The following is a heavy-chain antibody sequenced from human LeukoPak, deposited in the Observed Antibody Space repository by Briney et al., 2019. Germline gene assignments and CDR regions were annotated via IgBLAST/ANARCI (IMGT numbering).Heavy chain of an antibody. D-gene: IGHD3-22*01. CDR3: ANQVPWMYYYDSSGVPDAFDI. V-gene: IGHV3-30*18. CDR2: ISYDGGKK. Sequence: PGGSLRLSCVASGFTFSSHDMHWVRQAPGKGLEWVAIISYDGGKKDYAESVKGRFTISRDNSKNTLYLQMNSLRAEDTAVYYCANQVPWMYYYDSSGVPDAFDIWGQGTMVTVSS. CDR1: GFTFSSHD. J-gene: IGHJ3*02.